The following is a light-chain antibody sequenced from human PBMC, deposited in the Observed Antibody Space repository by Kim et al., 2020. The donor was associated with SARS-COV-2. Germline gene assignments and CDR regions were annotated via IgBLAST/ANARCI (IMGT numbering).Light chain of an antibody. Sequence: GQGVTSSCSGSSSNVRNYYVKWNQRLPGTAAKLLNYRNNQLPSGVPDRFSGSKSDTSASLAISGHRSEDEADYYCATWHDRLSGPVFCCWTQLTVL. V-gene: IGLV1-47*01. CDR1: SSNVRNYY. CDR2: RNN. CDR3: ATWHDRLSGPV. J-gene: IGLJ3*02.